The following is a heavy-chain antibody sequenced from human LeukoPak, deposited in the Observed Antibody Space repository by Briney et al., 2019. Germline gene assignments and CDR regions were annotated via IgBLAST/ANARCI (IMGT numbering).Heavy chain of an antibody. Sequence: GGSLRLSCAASGFTFSSYWMHWVRQAPGKGLVWVSRINSDGSSTSYADSVKGRFTISRDNAKNTLYLQMNSLRAEDTAVYYCARAPKYYYDSSGYFPLGHWGQGTLVTVSS. CDR2: INSDGSST. V-gene: IGHV3-74*01. CDR3: ARAPKYYYDSSGYFPLGH. J-gene: IGHJ4*02. D-gene: IGHD3-22*01. CDR1: GFTFSSYW.